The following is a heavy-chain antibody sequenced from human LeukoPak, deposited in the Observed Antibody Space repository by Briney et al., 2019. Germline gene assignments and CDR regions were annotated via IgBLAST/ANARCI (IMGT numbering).Heavy chain of an antibody. D-gene: IGHD1-1*01. Sequence: GGSLRLSCAASGFTFSNYSMNWVRQAPGKGLEWVSYISSRSRTIYYADSVKGRFTISRDNAKNSLYLQMDSLRVEDTAIYYCARDPRTVRIWGQGTLVTVSS. CDR2: ISSRSRTI. CDR1: GFTFSNYS. CDR3: ARDPRTVRI. J-gene: IGHJ4*02. V-gene: IGHV3-48*01.